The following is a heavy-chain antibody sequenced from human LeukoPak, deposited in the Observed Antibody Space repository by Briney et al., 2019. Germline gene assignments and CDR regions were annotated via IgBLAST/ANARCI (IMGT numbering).Heavy chain of an antibody. CDR3: TRETSAYDPAYLDY. Sequence: GGSLRLSCAASGFTFSSYSMNWVRQAPGKGLEWVSSISSSSSHIYYADSVKGRFTISRDNAKNSLYLQMNSLRAEDTAVYYCTRETSAYDPAYLDYWGQGTLVTASS. CDR1: GFTFSSYS. D-gene: IGHD5-12*01. V-gene: IGHV3-21*01. CDR2: ISSSSSHI. J-gene: IGHJ4*02.